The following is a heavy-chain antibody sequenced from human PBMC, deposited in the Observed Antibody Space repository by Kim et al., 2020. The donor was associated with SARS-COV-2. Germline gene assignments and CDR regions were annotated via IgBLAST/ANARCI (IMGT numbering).Heavy chain of an antibody. V-gene: IGHV3-30*04. CDR2: ISYDGSNK. CDR3: ARTQHYGSGSYYKWAFD. Sequence: GGSLRLSCAASGFTFSSYAMHWVRQAPGKGLEWVAVISYDGSNKYYADSVKGRFTFSRDNSKNTLYLQMNSLRAEDTAVYYCARTQHYGSGSYYKWAFD. J-gene: IGHJ4*01. CDR1: GFTFSSYA. D-gene: IGHD3-10*01.